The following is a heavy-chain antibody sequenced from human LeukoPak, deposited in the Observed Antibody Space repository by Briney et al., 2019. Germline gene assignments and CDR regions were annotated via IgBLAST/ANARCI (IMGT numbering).Heavy chain of an antibody. Sequence: GGSLRLSCAASGFTFTSYYMHWVRQAPGQGLEWMGIINPSGGSTSYAQKFQGRVTMTRDTSTSTVYMELSSLRSEDTAVYYCASSGPQGGNYELDYWGQGTLVTVSS. CDR2: INPSGGST. V-gene: IGHV1-46*01. CDR1: GFTFTSYY. D-gene: IGHD4-23*01. CDR3: ASSGPQGGNYELDY. J-gene: IGHJ4*02.